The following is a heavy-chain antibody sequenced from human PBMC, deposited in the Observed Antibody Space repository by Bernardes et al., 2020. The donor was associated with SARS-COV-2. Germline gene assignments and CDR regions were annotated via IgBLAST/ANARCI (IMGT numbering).Heavy chain of an antibody. CDR1: GASFSGHY. J-gene: IGHJ4*02. CDR3: ASGPLWSYDSSGYYALV. CDR2: IDHSGRT. Sequence: SEPLSLSCAGYGASFSGHYCTWIRQSPGKGLEWIGEIDHSGRTNYNPSLKSRVTISVDTSKNQLSLKLRSVTAADTAVYYCASGPLWSYDSSGYYALVWGQGTLVTVSS. D-gene: IGHD3-22*01. V-gene: IGHV4-34*01.